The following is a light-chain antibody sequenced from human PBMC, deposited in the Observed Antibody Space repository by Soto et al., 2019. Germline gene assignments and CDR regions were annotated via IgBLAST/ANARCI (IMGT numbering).Light chain of an antibody. J-gene: IGKJ1*01. CDR1: QSVSTR. Sequence: DIQMTQSPSTLSASVGARVTITCRASQSVSTRLAWYQQKPGKAPKLLIYDASSLQTGVPSRFSGSGSGAEFTLTISSLQPDDFATYYCQQYQSYSETFGHGTKVEIK. CDR3: QQYQSYSET. V-gene: IGKV1-5*01. CDR2: DAS.